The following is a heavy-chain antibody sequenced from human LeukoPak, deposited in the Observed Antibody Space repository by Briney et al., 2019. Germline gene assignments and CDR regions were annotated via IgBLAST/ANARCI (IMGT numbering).Heavy chain of an antibody. CDR3: ARVYCSGGSCYPFYYYYMDV. V-gene: IGHV3-7*01. Sequence: GGSLRLSCAVSGFSFSIYWMSWVRQAPGRGLEWVANIKQDGSEKFYVDSVKGRFTISRDNAKNSLYLQMNSLRAEDTAVYFCARVYCSGGSCYPFYYYYMDVWGKGTTVTVSS. CDR2: IKQDGSEK. CDR1: GFSFSIYW. D-gene: IGHD2-15*01. J-gene: IGHJ6*03.